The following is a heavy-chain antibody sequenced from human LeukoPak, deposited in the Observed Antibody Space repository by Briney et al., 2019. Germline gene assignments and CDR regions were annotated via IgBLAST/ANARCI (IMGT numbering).Heavy chain of an antibody. Sequence: SETLCLTCTVSGGSISSSSYYWGWIRQPPGKGLEWIGSIYYSGSTYYNPSLKSRVTISVDTSKNQFSLKLSSVTAADTAVYYCAREGVGYDPDYWGQGTLVTVSS. CDR2: IYYSGST. V-gene: IGHV4-39*07. D-gene: IGHD3-3*01. CDR3: AREGVGYDPDY. CDR1: GGSISSSSYY. J-gene: IGHJ4*02.